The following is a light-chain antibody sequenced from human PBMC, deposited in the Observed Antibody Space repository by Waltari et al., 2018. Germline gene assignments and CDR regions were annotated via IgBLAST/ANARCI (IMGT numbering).Light chain of an antibody. CDR3: QQYGRSPLT. CDR2: GAS. Sequence: EIVLTQSPGTLSLSPGDRATLACRASQSVGSNFLAWYQQKPGQAPRLLIYGASSRATGIPDKFSGSGSGTDFTLTINRLEPEDFAVYYCQQYGRSPLTFGGGTKVEIK. J-gene: IGKJ4*01. CDR1: QSVGSNF. V-gene: IGKV3-20*01.